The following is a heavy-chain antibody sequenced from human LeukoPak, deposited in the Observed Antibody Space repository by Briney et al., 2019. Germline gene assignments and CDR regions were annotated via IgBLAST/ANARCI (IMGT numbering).Heavy chain of an antibody. Sequence: GGSLSLSCAASGFTFDDYTMHWVRQAPGKGLEWVSLITWDGGSTYYADSVKGRFTITRDNSKNSLYLQMNSLRTEDTALYYCAKDSTGLYYFDYWGQGTLVTVSS. D-gene: IGHD3-22*01. CDR1: GFTFDDYT. CDR3: AKDSTGLYYFDY. V-gene: IGHV3-43*01. J-gene: IGHJ4*02. CDR2: ITWDGGST.